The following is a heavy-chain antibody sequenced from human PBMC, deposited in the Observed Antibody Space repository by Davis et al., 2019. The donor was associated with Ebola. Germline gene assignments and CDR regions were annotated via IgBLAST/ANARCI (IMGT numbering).Heavy chain of an antibody. CDR1: VGTFSSYG. Sequence: AASVKVSCKASVGTFSSYGISWVRQAPGQGLEWMGWISAYNGNTNYAQKLQGRVTMTTDTSTSTAYMELRSLRSDDTAVYYCARVIAQVDYWGQGTLVTVSS. CDR3: ARVIAQVDY. CDR2: ISAYNGNT. J-gene: IGHJ4*02. D-gene: IGHD2/OR15-2a*01. V-gene: IGHV1-18*01.